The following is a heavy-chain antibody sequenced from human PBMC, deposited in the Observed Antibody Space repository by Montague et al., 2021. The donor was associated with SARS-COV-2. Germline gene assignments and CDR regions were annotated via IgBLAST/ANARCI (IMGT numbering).Heavy chain of an antibody. J-gene: IGHJ5*02. D-gene: IGHD3-16*02. CDR3: VAFGGVIVTWFDP. V-gene: IGHV3-48*03. CDR2: ISSSGSTI. CDR1: GFTFSSYE. Sequence: SLRLSCSASGFTFSSYEMNWVRQAPGKGLEWVPYISSSGSTIYYADSVKGRFTISRDNAKNSLYLQMNSLRAEDTAVYYCVAFGGVIVTWFDPWGQGTLVTVSS.